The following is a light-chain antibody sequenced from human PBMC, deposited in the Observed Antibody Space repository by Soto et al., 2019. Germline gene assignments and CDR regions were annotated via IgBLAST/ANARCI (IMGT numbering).Light chain of an antibody. CDR3: SSFTSSSTLPYV. J-gene: IGLJ1*01. CDR2: EVT. CDR1: GSDVGGYNY. Sequence: QSSMTQPASLSGSPGQSVTISCTGTGSDVGGYNYVSWYQQFPGKAPKLMIYEVTNRPSGVSNRFSGSKSGNTASLTISGLQAEDEADYYCSSFTSSSTLPYVFGTGTKVTVL. V-gene: IGLV2-14*01.